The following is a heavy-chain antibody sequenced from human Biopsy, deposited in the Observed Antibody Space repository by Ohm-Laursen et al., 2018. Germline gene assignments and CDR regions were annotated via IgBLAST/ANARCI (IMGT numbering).Heavy chain of an antibody. V-gene: IGHV3-30*18. CDR2: ISHDGSVK. CDR1: GFTFSSYG. J-gene: IGHJ4*02. D-gene: IGHD6-13*01. CDR3: AKEETAYSSTSLDY. Sequence: SLRLSCTASGFTFSSYGMQWVRQAPGKGLEWVAVISHDGSVKHYADSVKGRFTISRDNAKNTLFLQMNSLRAEDTAEYYCAKEETAYSSTSLDYWGQGTLVTVSS.